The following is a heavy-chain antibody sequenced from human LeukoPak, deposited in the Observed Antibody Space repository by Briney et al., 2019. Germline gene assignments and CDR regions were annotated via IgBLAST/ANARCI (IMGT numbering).Heavy chain of an antibody. V-gene: IGHV1-8*01. Sequence: ASVKVSCKAPGYTFTSYDIKWMRQATGQGLEWMGWMNPSSGNTGYAQKFQGRVTMTRNTSISTAYMELSSLRSEDTAVYYCARAVTSYMDVWGNGTTVTVSS. CDR3: ARAVTSYMDV. CDR2: MNPSSGNT. CDR1: GYTFTSYD. J-gene: IGHJ6*03.